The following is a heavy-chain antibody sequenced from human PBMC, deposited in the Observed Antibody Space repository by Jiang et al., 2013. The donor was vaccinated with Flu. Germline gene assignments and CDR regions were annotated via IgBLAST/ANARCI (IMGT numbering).Heavy chain of an antibody. V-gene: IGHV1-46*04. J-gene: IGHJ6*02. CDR1: GYTFTNYY. Sequence: ESGAEVKKPGASVKISCRASGYTFTNYYIHWVRQAPGQGLEWVGIINPDGGRTSYPQKLQGRVTVTGDTSSSTVYMELNSLRSEDTAVYYCARNGDYDPLTGSSAGLDVWGQGDHSHRLL. CDR3: ARNGDYDPLTGSSAGLDV. D-gene: IGHD3-9*01. CDR2: INPDGGRT.